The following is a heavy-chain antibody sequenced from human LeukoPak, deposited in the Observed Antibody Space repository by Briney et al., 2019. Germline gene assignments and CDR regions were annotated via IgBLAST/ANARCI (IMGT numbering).Heavy chain of an antibody. D-gene: IGHD2/OR15-2a*01. CDR3: ARYIATSTFMDL. Sequence: GGSLRLSCAVTGFTFSTNNFNWVRQAPGKGLEWLSYISTNSRSIYYADSAKGRFTISKDNAKNLLYLQMNSLRVEDTAAYFCARYIATSTFMDLWGKGTTVTVSS. CDR2: ISTNSRSI. V-gene: IGHV3-48*01. J-gene: IGHJ6*04. CDR1: GFTFSTNN.